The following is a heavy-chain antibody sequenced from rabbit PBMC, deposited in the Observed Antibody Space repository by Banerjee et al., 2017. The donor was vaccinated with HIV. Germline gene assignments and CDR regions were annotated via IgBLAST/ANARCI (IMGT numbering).Heavy chain of an antibody. CDR2: IYGGNGRP. D-gene: IGHD6-1*01. V-gene: IGHV1S7*01. J-gene: IGHJ4*01. CDR1: GFDFSTYY. Sequence: QLVESGGGLVQPGGSLKLSCKASGFDFSTYYMSWVRQAPGKGLEWIGTIYGGNGRPYYASWVNGRFTVSSDNAQNTVDLQMNSLTAADTATYFCARDHRDYAYVFNLWGQGTLVTVS. CDR3: ARDHRDYAYVFNL.